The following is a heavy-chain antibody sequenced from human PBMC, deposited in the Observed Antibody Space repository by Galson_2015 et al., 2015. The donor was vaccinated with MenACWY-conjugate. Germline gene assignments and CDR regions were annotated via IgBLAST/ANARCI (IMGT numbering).Heavy chain of an antibody. J-gene: IGHJ6*02. CDR3: ANRNSGYDSFFGMDV. V-gene: IGHV3-23*01. CDR2: ISGSGGST. D-gene: IGHD5-12*01. CDR1: GFTFSSYA. Sequence: SLRLSCAASGFTFSSYAMSWVRQAPGKGLEWVSAISGSGGSTYYADSVKGRFTISRDNSKNTLYLQMNSLRAEDTAVYYCANRNSGYDSFFGMDVWGQGTTVTVSS.